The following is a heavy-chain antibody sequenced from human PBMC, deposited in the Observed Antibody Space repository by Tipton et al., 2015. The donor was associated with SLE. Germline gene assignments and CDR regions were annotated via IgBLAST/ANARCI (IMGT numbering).Heavy chain of an antibody. V-gene: IGHV4-61*02. Sequence: TLSLTCTVSGGSISSGSYYWSWTRQPAGKGLEWIGRIYTSGSTNYNPSLKSRVTISVDTSKNQFSLKLSSVTAADTAVYYCARPPRTSDWYFDLWGRGSLVTVSS. CDR1: GGSISSGSYY. J-gene: IGHJ2*01. D-gene: IGHD3/OR15-3a*01. CDR2: IYTSGST. CDR3: ARPPRTSDWYFDL.